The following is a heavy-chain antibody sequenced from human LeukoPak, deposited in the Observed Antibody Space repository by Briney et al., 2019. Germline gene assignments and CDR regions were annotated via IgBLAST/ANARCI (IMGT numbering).Heavy chain of an antibody. CDR3: TRFYDTNSFDY. D-gene: IGHD3-16*01. CDR1: GDSVSGSSVA. V-gene: IGHV6-1*01. Sequence: SQTLSLTCAISGDSVSGSSVAWNWIRQSPSRGLEWLGRTYYRSKWLVDYAESLKGRITINADTSKNQLSLQLHSVTPEDTAIYYCTRFYDTNSFDYWGQGTLVTVPS. CDR2: TYYRSKWLV. J-gene: IGHJ4*02.